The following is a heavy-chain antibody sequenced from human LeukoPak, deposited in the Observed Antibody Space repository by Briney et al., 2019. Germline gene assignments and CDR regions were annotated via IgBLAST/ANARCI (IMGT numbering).Heavy chain of an antibody. Sequence: ASVKVSCKASGGTFSSYAISWVRQAPGQGLEWMGRIIPIIGTANYAQKFQGRVTITADKSTSTAYMELSSLRSEDTAVYYCARGPVYGDYGGSLFDYWGQGTLVTVSS. CDR2: IIPIIGTA. V-gene: IGHV1-69*04. D-gene: IGHD4-17*01. CDR3: ARGPVYGDYGGSLFDY. CDR1: GGTFSSYA. J-gene: IGHJ4*02.